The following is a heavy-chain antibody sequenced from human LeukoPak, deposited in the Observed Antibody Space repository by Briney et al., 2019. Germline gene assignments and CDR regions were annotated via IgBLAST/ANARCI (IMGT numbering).Heavy chain of an antibody. CDR2: ISYDGSDK. CDR3: ARDSSGYGSSWYNWFDP. CDR1: GFTFGTHA. V-gene: IGHV3-30*10. D-gene: IGHD6-6*01. Sequence: PGRSLRLSCAASGFTFGTHAMNWVRQAPGKGLEWVAVISYDGSDKYYTDSVKGRFTISRDNSKNTLYLQMNSLTGDDTAVYYRARDSSGYGSSWYNWFDPWGQGTLVTVSS. J-gene: IGHJ5*02.